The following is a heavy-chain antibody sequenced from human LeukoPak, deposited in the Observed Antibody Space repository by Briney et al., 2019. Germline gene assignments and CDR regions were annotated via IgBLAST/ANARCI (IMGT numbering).Heavy chain of an antibody. CDR2: IYSGGST. V-gene: IGHV3-53*01. D-gene: IGHD5-12*01. Sequence: GGSLRLSCAASGFTVSSNYMSWVRQAPGKGLEWVSVIYSGGSTYYADSVKGRFTISRDNSKNTLYLQMNSLRAEDTAVYYCARVLSRGHSGYDLWNYYYYYMDVWGKGTTVTVSS. CDR3: ARVLSRGHSGYDLWNYYYYYMDV. J-gene: IGHJ6*03. CDR1: GFTVSSNY.